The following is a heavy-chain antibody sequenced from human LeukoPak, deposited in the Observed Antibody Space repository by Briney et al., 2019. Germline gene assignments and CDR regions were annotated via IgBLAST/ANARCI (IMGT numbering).Heavy chain of an antibody. Sequence: SGTLSLTCAVSGGSISSSNWWSWVRQPPGKGLEWIGEIYHSGSTNYNPSLKSRVTISVDKSKNQFSLKLSSVTAADTAVYYCARGGLEPQLWLRLFYFEYWGQGVLVTVSS. D-gene: IGHD5-18*01. CDR2: IYHSGST. V-gene: IGHV4-4*02. CDR1: GGSISSSNW. J-gene: IGHJ4*02. CDR3: ARGGLEPQLWLRLFYFEY.